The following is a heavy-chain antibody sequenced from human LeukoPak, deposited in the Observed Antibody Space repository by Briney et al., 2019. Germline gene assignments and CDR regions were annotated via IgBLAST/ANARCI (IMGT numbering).Heavy chain of an antibody. D-gene: IGHD3-9*01. Sequence: ASVKVSCKASGYTFTSYDINWVRQATGQELEWMGWMNPNSGNTGYAQKFQGRVTMTRNTSISTAYMELSSLRSEDTAVYYCARYYDILTGLSRDYWGQGTLVTVSS. CDR2: MNPNSGNT. CDR1: GYTFTSYD. V-gene: IGHV1-8*01. CDR3: ARYYDILTGLSRDY. J-gene: IGHJ4*02.